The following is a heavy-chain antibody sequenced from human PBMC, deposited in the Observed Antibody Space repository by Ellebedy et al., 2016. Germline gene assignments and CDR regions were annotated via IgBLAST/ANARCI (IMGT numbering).Heavy chain of an antibody. CDR2: IYPRGEST. V-gene: IGHV4-4*07. D-gene: IGHD1-1*01. CDR3: ARDGRTGSYYWYFDI. J-gene: IGHJ2*01. CDR1: GDSINTDH. Sequence: GSLRLXXRVSGDSINTDHWSWIRQPAGKGLEWIGRIYPRGESTSYNPSLESRVTMSGDTSKNLFSLKLRSVTAADTAVYYCARDGRTGSYYWYFDIWGRGTRVTVSS.